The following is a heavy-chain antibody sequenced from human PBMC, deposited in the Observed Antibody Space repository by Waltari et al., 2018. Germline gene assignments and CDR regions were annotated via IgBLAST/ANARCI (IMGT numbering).Heavy chain of an antibody. V-gene: IGHV3-23*03. CDR2: IYAGGST. CDR3: ASKQISTSGVLIDR. D-gene: IGHD3-3*01. CDR1: GFAFSASA. J-gene: IGHJ5*02. Sequence: EAQLLESGGGLVQPGGSLRLSCVGSGFAFSASAMNWVRQAPGKGLEWVVVIYAGGSTYYADSIDGRFSISRDNSKKTVILEMNGLRREDTAVYFCASKQISTSGVLIDRWGQGVLVTVSS.